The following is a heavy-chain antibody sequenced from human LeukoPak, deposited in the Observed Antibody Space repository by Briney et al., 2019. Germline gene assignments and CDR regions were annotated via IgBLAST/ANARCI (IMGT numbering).Heavy chain of an antibody. CDR3: VRSSSGWSFDY. CDR1: AYTFSHND. J-gene: IGHJ4*02. V-gene: IGHV5-51*01. D-gene: IGHD6-19*01. Sequence: GESLNISCLRAAYTFSHNDNDCVRQMPGKGLEWMGIIYLGDSDTRYSPSFQGQVTISADKSISTAYLQWASVQASDTAIYYSVRSSSGWSFDYWGQGTLVTVSS. CDR2: IYLGDSDT.